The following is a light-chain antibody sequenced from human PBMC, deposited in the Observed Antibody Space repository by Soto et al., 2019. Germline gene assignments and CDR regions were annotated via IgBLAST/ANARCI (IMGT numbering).Light chain of an antibody. CDR1: QGVSRK. V-gene: IGKV3D-20*02. Sequence: IVMTHSPTTLSVSPGERVTFSSTGSQGVSRKLAWYQHKPGQAPRLLIYGATSRATGIPDRFSGSGSGTDFTLTISRLEPEDFAVYYCQQRSNWPPTWTFGQG. J-gene: IGKJ1*01. CDR2: GAT. CDR3: QQRSNWPPTWT.